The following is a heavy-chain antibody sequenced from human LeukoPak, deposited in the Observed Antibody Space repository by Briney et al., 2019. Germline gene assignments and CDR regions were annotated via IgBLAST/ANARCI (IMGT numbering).Heavy chain of an antibody. D-gene: IGHD1-26*01. V-gene: IGHV3-48*01. CDR2: ISGTSVTI. J-gene: IGHJ5*02. CDR3: ARQSSGAVDP. CDR1: GFTFSSYD. Sequence: PGGSLRLSCAASGFTFSSYDMNWVRQAPGKGLEWVSYISGTSVTIYYADSVKGRFTISRDNAKNSLYLQMNSLRAEDTAVYYCARQSSGAVDPWGQGTLVTVSS.